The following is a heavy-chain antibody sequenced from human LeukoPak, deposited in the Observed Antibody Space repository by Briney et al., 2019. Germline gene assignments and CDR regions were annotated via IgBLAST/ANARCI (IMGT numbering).Heavy chain of an antibody. CDR3: ARAYGGNSQYFQH. D-gene: IGHD4-23*01. CDR1: GFLVNTNY. V-gene: IGHV3-53*01. J-gene: IGHJ1*01. Sequence: GGSLRLSCAASGFLVNTNYMTWVRQAPGRGLEWVSFIYADGNTYYADSVKGRFTISRDISKNAVYLQMNSLRAEDTAVYYCARAYGGNSQYFQHWGQGTLVTVSS. CDR2: IYADGNT.